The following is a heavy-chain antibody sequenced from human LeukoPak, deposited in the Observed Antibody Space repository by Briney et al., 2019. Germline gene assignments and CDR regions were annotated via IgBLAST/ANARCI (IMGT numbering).Heavy chain of an antibody. J-gene: IGHJ5*02. D-gene: IGHD6-13*01. CDR1: SGSFSGYY. CDR2: INHSGST. Sequence: SETLSLTCAVYSGSFSGYYWSWIRQPPGKGLEWIGEINHSGSTNYNPSLKSRVTISVDTSKNQFSLKLSSVTAADTAVYYCASRSSSWFKYNWFDPWGQGTLVTVPS. V-gene: IGHV4-34*01. CDR3: ASRSSSWFKYNWFDP.